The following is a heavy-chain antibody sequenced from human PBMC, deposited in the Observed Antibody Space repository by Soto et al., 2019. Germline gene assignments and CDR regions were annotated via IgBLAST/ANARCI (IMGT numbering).Heavy chain of an antibody. J-gene: IGHJ5*02. D-gene: IGHD1-7*01. CDR1: GDSVSSNSAA. CDR2: TYYRSKWYN. Sequence: SQTLSLTCAISGDSVSSNSAAWNWIRQSPSRGVEWLGRTYYRSKWYNDYAVSVKSRITINPVTSKNQFSLQLNSVTPEDTAVYYCARDWTAQTGTPGYNWFDPWGQGTLVTVSS. CDR3: ARDWTAQTGTPGYNWFDP. V-gene: IGHV6-1*01.